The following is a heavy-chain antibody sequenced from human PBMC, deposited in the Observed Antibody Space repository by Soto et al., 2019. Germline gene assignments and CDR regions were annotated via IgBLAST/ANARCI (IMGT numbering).Heavy chain of an antibody. Sequence: SETLSLTCTVSGDSITNNNYHWGWTRQPPGKGLEWIGTVYSNGNTYYNPSLKRRLAISVDTSKNQFSLSLISVTGADPAVYFCASLTNGLPWDSWGQGTLVTFSS. CDR2: VYSNGNT. CDR3: ASLTNGLPWDS. D-gene: IGHD2-8*01. V-gene: IGHV4-39*01. CDR1: GDSITNNNYH. J-gene: IGHJ5*01.